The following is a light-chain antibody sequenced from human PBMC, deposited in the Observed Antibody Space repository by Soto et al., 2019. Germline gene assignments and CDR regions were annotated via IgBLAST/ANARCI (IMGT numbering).Light chain of an antibody. CDR1: SSDIGAYNF. J-gene: IGLJ2*01. Sequence: QSVLTQPASVSGSPGQSITISCTGTSSDIGAYNFVSWYQQHPGKAPKLMLYDVNIRPSGVSNRFSGSKSGNTASLTISVLQAEDEADYCGTPWTTSSTTICGGGTNVTVL. CDR3: TPWTTSSTTI. CDR2: DVN. V-gene: IGLV2-14*03.